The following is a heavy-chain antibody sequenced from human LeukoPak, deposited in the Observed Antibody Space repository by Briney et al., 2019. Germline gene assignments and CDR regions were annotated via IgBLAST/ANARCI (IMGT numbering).Heavy chain of an antibody. CDR1: DFSFITYA. J-gene: IGHJ6*03. V-gene: IGHV3-21*01. D-gene: IGHD6-19*01. Sequence: PGGSLRLSCAASDFSFITYAMSWVRQAPGKGLEWVSSISSSSSYIYYADSVKGRFTISRDNAKNSLYLQMNSLRAEDTAVYYCARGSGWYFDYYYYMDVWGKGTTVTVSS. CDR2: ISSSSSYI. CDR3: ARGSGWYFDYYYYMDV.